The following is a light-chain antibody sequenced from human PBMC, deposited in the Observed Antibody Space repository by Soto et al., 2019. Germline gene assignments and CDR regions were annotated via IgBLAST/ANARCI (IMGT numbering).Light chain of an antibody. CDR3: CSHAGSGTLV. Sequence: QLVLTQPASVSGSPGQSITISCTGTSSDVGKYKFVSWYQQHPGKAPQLIIYDGNQRPSGVSDRFSGSKSGNTASLTISGLQAEDEADYCCCSHAGSGTLVFGGGTKLTVL. CDR2: DGN. J-gene: IGLJ3*02. V-gene: IGLV2-23*01. CDR1: SSDVGKYKF.